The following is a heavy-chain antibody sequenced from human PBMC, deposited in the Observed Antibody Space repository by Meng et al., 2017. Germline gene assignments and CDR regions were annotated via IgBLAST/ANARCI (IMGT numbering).Heavy chain of an antibody. CDR3: ATGAAAADH. D-gene: IGHD6-13*01. Sequence: VQLVEAGGWLVKPGGSLRLSCVASGLRFTDAWMSWVRQAPGKGLEWVGRIERKSDGGTIYYAAPVKGRFTISRDDSKNTLYLQMDSLINEDTAVYFCATGAAAADHWGQGTLVTVSS. CDR1: GLRFTDAW. CDR2: IERKSDGGTI. J-gene: IGHJ4*02. V-gene: IGHV3-15*04.